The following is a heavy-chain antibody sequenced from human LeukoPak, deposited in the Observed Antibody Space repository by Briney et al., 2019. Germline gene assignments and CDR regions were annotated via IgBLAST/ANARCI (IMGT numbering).Heavy chain of an antibody. J-gene: IGHJ6*02. D-gene: IGHD3-3*01. CDR2: ISHDGSDT. CDR3: AKDVSDEQNNFWRSDGMDV. V-gene: IGHV3-30*18. CDR1: GFNFKTYV. Sequence: PGGSLRLSCASSGFNFKTYVMHWVRQVPGKGLEWVAAISHDGSDTYYADSVKGRFTISRDNSKNILYQQMDSLRPEDTAVYYCAKDVSDEQNNFWRSDGMDVWGQGTTVTVSS.